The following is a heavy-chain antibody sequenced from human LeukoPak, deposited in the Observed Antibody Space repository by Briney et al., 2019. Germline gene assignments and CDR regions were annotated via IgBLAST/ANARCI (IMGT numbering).Heavy chain of an antibody. V-gene: IGHV4-59*01. J-gene: IGHJ5*02. CDR1: GASISSYY. D-gene: IGHD3-22*01. CDR3: ARHGYYYDSSGYYYQP. CDR2: IYYSGST. Sequence: PSETLSLTCTVSGASISSYYWSWIRQPPGKGLERIGYIYYSGSTNYNPSLKSRVTISVDASKNQFSLRLSSVTAADTAVYYCARHGYYYDSSGYYYQPWGQGTLVTVSS.